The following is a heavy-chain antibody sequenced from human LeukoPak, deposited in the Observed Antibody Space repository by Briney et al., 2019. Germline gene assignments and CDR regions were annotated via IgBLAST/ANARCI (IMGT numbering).Heavy chain of an antibody. Sequence: SETLSLTCIVSGGSISSYYWSWIRQPPGKGLEWIGYIYHTGTTDYNPSLKSRVTMSVDTSKNQFSLNLRSVTAADAAVYYCAAGLDDYVSYGDLDYWGQGTLVTVSS. V-gene: IGHV4-59*08. CDR2: IYHTGTT. CDR3: AAGLDDYVSYGDLDY. J-gene: IGHJ4*02. CDR1: GGSISSYY. D-gene: IGHD3-22*01.